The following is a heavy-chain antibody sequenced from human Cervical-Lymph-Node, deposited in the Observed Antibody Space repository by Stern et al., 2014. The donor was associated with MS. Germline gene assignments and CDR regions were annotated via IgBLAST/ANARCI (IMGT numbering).Heavy chain of an antibody. Sequence: QVQLVQSGAEVKKPGASVKVSCTASGYTFTDYAIRWVRQAPGQGLEWMAWISAYNGDTNFAQEVQGRVSLTTDTATSTAYMELRSLRSDDTAVYYCAVLSVDADFDYWGQGTLVTVSS. CDR3: AVLSVDADFDY. J-gene: IGHJ4*02. V-gene: IGHV1-18*01. CDR1: GYTFTDYA. D-gene: IGHD5-18*01. CDR2: ISAYNGDT.